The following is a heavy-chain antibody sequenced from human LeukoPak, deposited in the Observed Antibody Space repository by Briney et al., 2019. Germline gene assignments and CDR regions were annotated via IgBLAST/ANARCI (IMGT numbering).Heavy chain of an antibody. CDR2: ISNYFDVT. CDR3: ARDSDYSGNGNGDWFDP. CDR1: GFRFTSFG. J-gene: IGHJ5*02. Sequence: ASVNVSCKASGFRFTSFGVSWERQAPGQGLEWTGWISNYFDVTHYAEKFEDRVTMTIDTSTATAYMELRSLKYDDTAINSCARDSDYSGNGNGDWFDPWGQGTVVTVSS. V-gene: IGHV1-18*04. D-gene: IGHD4-11*01.